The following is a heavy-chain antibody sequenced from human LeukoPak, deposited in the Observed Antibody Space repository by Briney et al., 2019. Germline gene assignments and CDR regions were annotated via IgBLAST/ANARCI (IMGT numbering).Heavy chain of an antibody. J-gene: IGHJ4*02. Sequence: GGSLRLSCAASGFTFSSYGMHWVRQAPGKGLEWVAVIWYDGSNKYYADSAKGRFTISRDNSKNTLYLQMNSLRAEDTAVYYCARAAIRITIFGVVTGLDYFDYWGQGTLVTVSS. CDR1: GFTFSSYG. V-gene: IGHV3-33*01. D-gene: IGHD3-3*01. CDR3: ARAAIRITIFGVVTGLDYFDY. CDR2: IWYDGSNK.